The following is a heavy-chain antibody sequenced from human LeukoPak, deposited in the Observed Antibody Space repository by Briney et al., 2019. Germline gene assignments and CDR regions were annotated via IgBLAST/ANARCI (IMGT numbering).Heavy chain of an antibody. D-gene: IGHD2-15*01. CDR3: ARGGTDIVVVVAAAAPYYYYYGMDV. CDR1: GGTFGSYA. Sequence: ASVKVSCKASGGTFGSYAISWVRQAPGQGLEWMGGIIPIFGTANYAQKFQGRVTITADESTSTAYMELSSLRSEDTAVYYCARGGTDIVVVVAAAAPYYYYYGMDVWGQGTTVTVSS. V-gene: IGHV1-69*01. J-gene: IGHJ6*02. CDR2: IIPIFGTA.